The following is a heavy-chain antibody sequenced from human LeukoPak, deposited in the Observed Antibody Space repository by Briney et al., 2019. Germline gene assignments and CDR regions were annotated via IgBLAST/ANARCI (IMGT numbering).Heavy chain of an antibody. CDR1: GGTFSSYA. CDR3: ARSISMIRGAIRDAFDI. D-gene: IGHD3-10*01. J-gene: IGHJ3*02. Sequence: GASVKVSCKASGGTFSSYAISWVRQAPGQGLEWMGWISPYNANTNYAQKLQGRVTMTTDAPTSTAYMELRSLRSDDTAVYYCARSISMIRGAIRDAFDIWGQGTMVTVSS. CDR2: ISPYNANT. V-gene: IGHV1-18*01.